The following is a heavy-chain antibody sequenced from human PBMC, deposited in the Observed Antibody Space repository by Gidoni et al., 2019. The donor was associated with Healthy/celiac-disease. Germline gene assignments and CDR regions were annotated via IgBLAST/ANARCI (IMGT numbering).Heavy chain of an antibody. CDR3: ARRRLSYDVWRYGMDV. J-gene: IGHJ6*02. D-gene: IGHD3-3*01. CDR2: IKHSGST. Sequence: QVQLQQWGAGLLNPSETLSLTCAVYGGSFRGYDWSWIRQPPGNGLEWSREIKHSGSTNYNTSIKSRVTISVETSKHGFSLKLSSVTAADTAVEYCARRRLSYDVWRYGMDVWGQVTTGTVAS. CDR1: GGSFRGYD. V-gene: IGHV4-34*01.